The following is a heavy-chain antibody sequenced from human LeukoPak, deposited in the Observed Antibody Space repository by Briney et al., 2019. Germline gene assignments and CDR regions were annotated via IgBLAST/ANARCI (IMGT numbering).Heavy chain of an antibody. V-gene: IGHV1-8*01. CDR3: ARGGQLRYFDWLLPNNWFDP. CDR2: MNPNSGNT. D-gene: IGHD3-9*01. J-gene: IGHJ5*02. CDR1: GYTFTSYD. Sequence: ASVKVSCKASGYTFTSYDINWVRQATGQGLEGMGWMNPNSGNTGYAQKFQGRVTMTRNTSISTAYMELSSLRSEDTAVYYCARGGQLRYFDWLLPNNWFDPWGQGTLVTVSS.